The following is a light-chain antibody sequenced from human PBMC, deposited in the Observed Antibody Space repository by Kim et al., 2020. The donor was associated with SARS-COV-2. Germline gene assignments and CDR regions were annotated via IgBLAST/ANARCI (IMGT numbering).Light chain of an antibody. CDR3: QQYGSSPYT. J-gene: IGKJ2*01. CDR2: GAS. Sequence: LAHGERATLSGRASQSVSSSYLAWYQQKPGQAPRLLIYGASSRATGIPDRFSGSGSGTDFTLTISRLEPEDFAVYYCQQYGSSPYTFGQGTKLEI. CDR1: QSVSSSY. V-gene: IGKV3-20*01.